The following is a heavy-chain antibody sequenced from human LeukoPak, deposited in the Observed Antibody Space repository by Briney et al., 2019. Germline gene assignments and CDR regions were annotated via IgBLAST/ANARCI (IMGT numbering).Heavy chain of an antibody. CDR1: GGSISSYY. D-gene: IGHD4-17*01. Sequence: SETLSLTCTVSGGSISSYYWSWIRQPPGKGLEWTGYIYYSGSTNYNPSLKSRVTISVDTSKNQFSLKLSSVTAADTAVYYCARANDYGDYLPNWFDPWGQGTLVTVSS. J-gene: IGHJ5*02. CDR2: IYYSGST. V-gene: IGHV4-59*08. CDR3: ARANDYGDYLPNWFDP.